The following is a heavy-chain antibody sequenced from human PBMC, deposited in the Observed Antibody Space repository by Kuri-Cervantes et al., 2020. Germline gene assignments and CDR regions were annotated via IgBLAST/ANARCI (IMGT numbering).Heavy chain of an antibody. V-gene: IGHV4-59*01. CDR3: ARADSITAAGAFDS. CDR1: GGSFSGYY. CDR2: IYSSGST. J-gene: IGHJ4*02. D-gene: IGHD6-13*01. Sequence: GSLRLSCAVYGGSFSGYYWGWVRQPPGKGLEYLGNIYSSGSTNYSPSLKGRVTISLDTSKSQFSLKLGSVTAADTAVYYCARADSITAAGAFDSWGQGTLVTVSS.